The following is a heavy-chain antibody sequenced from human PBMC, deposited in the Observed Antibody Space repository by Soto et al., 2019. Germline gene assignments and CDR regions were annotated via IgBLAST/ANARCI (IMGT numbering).Heavy chain of an antibody. CDR1: GGNFSGYY. CDR3: EREKITALFAY. Sequence: SETMSVTSAVDGGNFSGYYWTWIRQQTGTGLEWIGEINHSGSTNYNPSLKSRVTISVDTSKNQFSLKLTSVTAADTAVYYCEREKITALFAYWGKGTLVTVSS. D-gene: IGHD3-10*01. CDR2: INHSGST. J-gene: IGHJ4*02. V-gene: IGHV4-34*01.